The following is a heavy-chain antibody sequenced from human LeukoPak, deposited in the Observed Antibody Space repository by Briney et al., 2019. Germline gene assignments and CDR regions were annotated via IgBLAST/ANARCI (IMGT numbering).Heavy chain of an antibody. J-gene: IGHJ4*02. V-gene: IGHV3-33*01. CDR3: ARDGFSSSWYGRALDY. CDR1: GFSIYG. D-gene: IGHD6-13*01. CDR2: VWYDESNK. Sequence: GGSLRLSCAASGFSIYGMHWVRHAPGKGLGWVAVVWYDESNKYYADSVKGRFTISRDNSRNTLYLQMNSLRAEDTAVYYCARDGFSSSWYGRALDYWGQGTLVTVSS.